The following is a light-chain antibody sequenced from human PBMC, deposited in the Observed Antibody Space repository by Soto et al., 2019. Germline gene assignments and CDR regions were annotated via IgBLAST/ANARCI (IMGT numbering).Light chain of an antibody. Sequence: DIQMTQSPSTLSGSVGDRVTITCRASQTISSWLAWYQQKPGKAPKLLIYKASTLKSGVPSRFSGGGSGTEFTLTISSLQPDDFATYYCLQYNTYRAFGQGTKVDIK. CDR3: LQYNTYRA. V-gene: IGKV1-5*03. J-gene: IGKJ1*01. CDR1: QTISSW. CDR2: KAS.